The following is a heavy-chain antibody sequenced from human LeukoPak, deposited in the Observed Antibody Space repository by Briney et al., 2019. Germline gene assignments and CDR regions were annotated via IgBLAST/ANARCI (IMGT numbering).Heavy chain of an antibody. CDR1: GGSISSYY. J-gene: IGHJ3*01. Sequence: PSETLSLTCTVPGGSISSYYWSWIRQPPGKGLEWIGYIYYSGTTNYTPSLKSRVTISVDKSKNQSSLKLSSVTAADTAVYYCATSAAGYDAFDVWGQGTMVTVSS. CDR2: IYYSGTT. CDR3: ATSAAGYDAFDV. V-gene: IGHV4-59*12. D-gene: IGHD3-9*01.